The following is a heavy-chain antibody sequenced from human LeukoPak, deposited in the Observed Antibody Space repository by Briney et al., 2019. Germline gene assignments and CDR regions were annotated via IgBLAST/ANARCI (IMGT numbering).Heavy chain of an antibody. J-gene: IGHJ4*02. CDR2: IIPIFGTA. CDR1: GGTFTSYA. V-gene: IGHV1-69*05. D-gene: IGHD5-12*01. CDR3: ARGSEWLRDYDY. Sequence: ASVKVSCKASGGTFTSYAISWVRQAPGQGLEWMGGIIPIFGTANYAQKFQGRVTITTDESTSTAYMELSSLRSEDTAVYYCARGSEWLRDYDYWGQGTLVTVSS.